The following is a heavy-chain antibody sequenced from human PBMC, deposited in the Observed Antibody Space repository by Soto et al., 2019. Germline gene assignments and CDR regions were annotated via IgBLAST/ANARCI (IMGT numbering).Heavy chain of an antibody. V-gene: IGHV3-73*01. CDR3: SRQASDFWSGKPQYYMDV. D-gene: IGHD3-3*01. CDR1: GFTFSGSA. CDR2: IRSKGNNYAT. Sequence: GGSLRVSCAAAGFTFSGSAMHWVRKASGKGLEWVGRIRSKGNNYATAYGASLKGRFTISRDDSKNTAYLQMNSLNTEDTAVYYCSRQASDFWSGKPQYYMDVWGKGTTVTVSS. J-gene: IGHJ6*03.